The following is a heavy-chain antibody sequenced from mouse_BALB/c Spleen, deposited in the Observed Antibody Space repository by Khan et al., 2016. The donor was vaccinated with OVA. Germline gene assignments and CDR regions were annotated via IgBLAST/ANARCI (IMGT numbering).Heavy chain of an antibody. CDR3: ASNNYGWFAY. CDR2: ISSAATYT. Sequence: VESGGVLLEPGGSLKLSCAASGFTFSSFVMSWVRQTPEKRLEWVATISSAATYTYYPDSVKGRFTISRDNAKNTLYLQMNSLRSDDTSIYYCASNNYGWFAYWGQGTLVTVST. CDR1: GFTFSSFV. D-gene: IGHD1-1*02. V-gene: IGHV5-9-1*01. J-gene: IGHJ3*01.